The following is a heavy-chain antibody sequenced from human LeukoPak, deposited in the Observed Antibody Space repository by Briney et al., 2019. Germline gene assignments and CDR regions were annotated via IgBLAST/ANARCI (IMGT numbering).Heavy chain of an antibody. V-gene: IGHV3-13*01. CDR2: IGTANDT. CDR3: ARGPPRGKYYYMDV. CDR1: GFTFSSFD. D-gene: IGHD1-1*01. Sequence: PGGSLRLSCAASGFTFSSFDMHWVRQPTGQGLEWVSTIGTANDTYYPGSVEGRFTLSRDNAKNSLYLQMNSLTAGDTAVHYCARGPPRGKYYYMDVWGKGTTVTVSS. J-gene: IGHJ6*03.